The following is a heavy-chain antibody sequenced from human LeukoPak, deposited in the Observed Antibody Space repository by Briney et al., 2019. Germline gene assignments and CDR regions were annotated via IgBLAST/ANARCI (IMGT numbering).Heavy chain of an antibody. V-gene: IGHV4-61*02. Sequence: PSQTLSLTCTVSGVSISSGGYYWRWIRQPAGKGLEWIGRIYTSGSTNYNPSLKSRFTMSVDTSKNQFSLKLSSVTAADTAVYYCARDSYYYDSSGYSPFDYWGQGTLVTVSS. J-gene: IGHJ4*02. CDR1: GVSISSGGYY. CDR2: IYTSGST. CDR3: ARDSYYYDSSGYSPFDY. D-gene: IGHD3-22*01.